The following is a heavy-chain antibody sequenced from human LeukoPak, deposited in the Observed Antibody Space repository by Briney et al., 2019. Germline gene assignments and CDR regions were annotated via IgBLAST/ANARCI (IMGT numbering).Heavy chain of an antibody. CDR3: AKDIALLATVTTGGSGYFDY. CDR2: ISGSGGST. D-gene: IGHD4-11*01. CDR1: GFTFSSYA. Sequence: GGSLRLSCAASGFTFSSYAMSWVRQAPGKGLEWVSAISGSGGSTYYADSVKGRFTISRDNSKNTLYLQMNSLRAEDTAVYYCAKDIALLATVTTGGSGYFDYWGQGTLVTVSS. V-gene: IGHV3-23*01. J-gene: IGHJ4*02.